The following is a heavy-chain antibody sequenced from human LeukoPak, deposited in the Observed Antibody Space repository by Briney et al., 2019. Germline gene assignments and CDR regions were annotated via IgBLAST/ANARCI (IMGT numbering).Heavy chain of an antibody. V-gene: IGHV1-18*01. CDR2: INAYNGRT. Sequence: GGSVKDSCKASGYTFINHGISWVRQAAGQGLEWMGCINAYNGRTEYAPNLQDRLTMTTDTSTTTAYMELGSLTSDDTAVYYCGRWSPNPNDSWGQGTLVTVSS. CDR3: GRWSPNPNDS. CDR1: GYTFINHG. J-gene: IGHJ5*01. D-gene: IGHD3-3*01.